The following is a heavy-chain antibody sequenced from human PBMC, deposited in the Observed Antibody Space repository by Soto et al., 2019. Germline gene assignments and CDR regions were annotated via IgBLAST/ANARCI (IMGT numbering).Heavy chain of an antibody. Sequence: PGGSLRLSCAASGFTFNSYAMNWVRQTPGKGLEWVPCIRSSGADIYYTDSVKGRFTISRDNSKSTLYLHMTSRSGEDTAIYYCANAWRGGYYHMDVWGQVTAVTFSS. CDR2: IRSSGADI. V-gene: IGHV3-23*05. J-gene: IGHJ6*02. CDR3: ANAWRGGYYHMDV. CDR1: GFTFNSYA. D-gene: IGHD3-3*01.